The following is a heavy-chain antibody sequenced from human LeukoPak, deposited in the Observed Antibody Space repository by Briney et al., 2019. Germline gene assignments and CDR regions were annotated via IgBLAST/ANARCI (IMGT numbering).Heavy chain of an antibody. D-gene: IGHD3-22*01. V-gene: IGHV4-39*07. CDR1: GDSISRSSDY. Sequence: SETLSLTCTVSGDSISRSSDYWGWIRQPPGKGPEWIGSVYYIGSTFYNPSLKSRLTISIDTSKNQFSLKLSSVTAADTAVYYCARDTYYYDSRRVRYMDVWGKGTTVTISS. CDR3: ARDTYYYDSRRVRYMDV. CDR2: VYYIGST. J-gene: IGHJ6*03.